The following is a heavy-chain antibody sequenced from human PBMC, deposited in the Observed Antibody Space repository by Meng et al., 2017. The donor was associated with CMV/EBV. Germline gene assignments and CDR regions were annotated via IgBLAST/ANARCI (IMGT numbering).Heavy chain of an antibody. Sequence: HITLQESGPTLVKPTQTLTLTCTFSGFSLTTSGEGVAWIRQSPGEALECLGIIYWDDDKKFRPSLKTRLTITKDTSKNQVVLTMTNMDPVDTATYYCAHRGSYGYHGYWGQGTLVTVSS. D-gene: IGHD5-18*01. CDR2: IYWDDDK. CDR1: GFSLTTSGEG. CDR3: AHRGSYGYHGY. V-gene: IGHV2-5*02. J-gene: IGHJ4*02.